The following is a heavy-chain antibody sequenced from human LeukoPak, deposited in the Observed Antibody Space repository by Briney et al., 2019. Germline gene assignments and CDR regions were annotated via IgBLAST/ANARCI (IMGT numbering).Heavy chain of an antibody. V-gene: IGHV3-74*01. CDR2: INTDGTTT. J-gene: IGHJ4*02. Sequence: AGGSVRLSCAASGFAFSANWMHWARQSPGKGLVWVSHINTDGTTTTYADSVKGRFTISRDNTKNMLYLQMNSLRAEDTAVYYCVRGRPGYYFDDWGQGSLVTVSS. CDR3: VRGRPGYYFDD. CDR1: GFAFSANW. D-gene: IGHD6-13*01.